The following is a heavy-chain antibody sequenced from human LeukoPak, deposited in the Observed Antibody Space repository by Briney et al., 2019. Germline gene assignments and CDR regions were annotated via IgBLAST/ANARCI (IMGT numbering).Heavy chain of an antibody. D-gene: IGHD1-26*01. CDR1: GGTFTSYG. CDR2: ISAYNGNT. CDR3: ARDLGSGSYIPRNWFDP. Sequence: GASVKVSCKASGGTFTSYGISWVRQAPGQGLEWMGWISAYNGNTNYAQKLQGRVTMTTDTSTSTAYMELRSLRSDDTAVYYCARDLGSGSYIPRNWFDPWGQGTLVTVSS. V-gene: IGHV1-18*01. J-gene: IGHJ5*02.